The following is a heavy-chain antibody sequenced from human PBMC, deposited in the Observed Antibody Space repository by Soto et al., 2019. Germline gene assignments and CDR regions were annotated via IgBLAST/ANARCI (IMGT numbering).Heavy chain of an antibody. Sequence: SETLSLTCSVSGGSVTNINYFWAWIRQSPGKGLEWIANIYYTGTTSYNPSLRSRVSMTIDASKNRFSLNLSSVTASDTALYYCARHEYVSSSYDLLDVWGRGTMVTVSS. J-gene: IGHJ3*01. V-gene: IGHV4-39*01. D-gene: IGHD3-22*01. CDR3: ARHEYVSSSYDLLDV. CDR1: GGSVTNINYF. CDR2: IYYTGTT.